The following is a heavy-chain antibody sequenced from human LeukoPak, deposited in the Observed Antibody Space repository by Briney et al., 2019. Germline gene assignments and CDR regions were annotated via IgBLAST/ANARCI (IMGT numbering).Heavy chain of an antibody. Sequence: PGGSLRLSCAASRFTFSTYAMSWVRQAPGKGLEWVSGITGSGGDTYYADSVKGRFTISRDNSKNTLYLQMNTLRAEDTAVYYWAKDLGWELSHGFDPWGQGTLVTVSS. D-gene: IGHD1-26*01. J-gene: IGHJ5*02. CDR1: RFTFSTYA. V-gene: IGHV3-23*01. CDR3: AKDLGWELSHGFDP. CDR2: ITGSGGDT.